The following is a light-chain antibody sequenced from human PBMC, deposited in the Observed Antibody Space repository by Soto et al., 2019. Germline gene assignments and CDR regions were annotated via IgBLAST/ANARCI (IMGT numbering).Light chain of an antibody. Sequence: EIVLTQSPATLSLSPGERAALSCRASQSVSGYLAWYQQKPGQAPRLLIYDGSHRAAGIPSRFSGSGSGTDFTLTISRLEPEDFAVYYCQHYVSPPITFGQGTRLEIK. V-gene: IGKV3-11*01. J-gene: IGKJ5*01. CDR1: QSVSGY. CDR3: QHYVSPPIT. CDR2: DGS.